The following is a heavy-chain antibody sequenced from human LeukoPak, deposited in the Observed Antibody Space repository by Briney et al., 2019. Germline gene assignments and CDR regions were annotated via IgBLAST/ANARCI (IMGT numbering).Heavy chain of an antibody. D-gene: IGHD3-22*01. CDR2: IIPIFGTA. Sequence: SVKVSCKASGYTFTGYYMHWVRQAPGQGLEWMGGIIPIFGTANYAQKFQGRVTITADESTSTAYMELSSLRSEDTAVYYCARDYYDSSGYYFNWFDPWGQGTLVTVSS. J-gene: IGHJ5*02. CDR3: ARDYYDSSGYYFNWFDP. V-gene: IGHV1-69*13. CDR1: GYTFTGYY.